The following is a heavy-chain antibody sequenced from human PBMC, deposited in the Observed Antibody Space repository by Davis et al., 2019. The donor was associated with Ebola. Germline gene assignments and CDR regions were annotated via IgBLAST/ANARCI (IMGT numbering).Heavy chain of an antibody. CDR3: ARDYCSGGSCYWYYFDY. J-gene: IGHJ4*02. V-gene: IGHV3-21*01. D-gene: IGHD2-15*01. CDR1: GFTFSSYS. Sequence: GESLKISCAASGFTFSSYSMNWVRQAPGKGLEWVSSISSSSSYIYYADSVKGRFTISRDNAKNSLYLQMNSLRAEDTAVYYCARDYCSGGSCYWYYFDYWGQGTLVTVSS. CDR2: ISSSSSYI.